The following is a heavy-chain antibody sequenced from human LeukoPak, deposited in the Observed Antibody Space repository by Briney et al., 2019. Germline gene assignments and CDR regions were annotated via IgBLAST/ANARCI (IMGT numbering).Heavy chain of an antibody. CDR1: GFTVSSNY. J-gene: IGHJ4*02. D-gene: IGHD5-18*01. CDR3: AKDTPRGYNYEVAY. V-gene: IGHV3-53*01. CDR2: IYSGGST. Sequence: GGSLRLSCAASGFTVSSNYMSWVRQAPGKGLEWVSVIYSGGSTYYADSVKGRFTISRDNSKNTLYLQMNSLRAEDTAVYYCAKDTPRGYNYEVAYWGQGTLVTVSS.